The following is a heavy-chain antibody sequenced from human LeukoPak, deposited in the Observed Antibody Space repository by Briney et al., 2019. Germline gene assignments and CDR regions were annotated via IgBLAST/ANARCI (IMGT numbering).Heavy chain of an antibody. D-gene: IGHD5-18*01. Sequence: GRSLRLSCAASGFPFSTYGMHWVRQAPGKGLEWVAVISNDESYKYYADSVKGRFTISRDNSKNTLYLQMNSLRAEDTAVYYCARDQVRLQLWLFDYWGQGTLVTVSS. CDR2: ISNDESYK. CDR3: ARDQVRLQLWLFDY. V-gene: IGHV3-30*03. CDR1: GFPFSTYG. J-gene: IGHJ4*02.